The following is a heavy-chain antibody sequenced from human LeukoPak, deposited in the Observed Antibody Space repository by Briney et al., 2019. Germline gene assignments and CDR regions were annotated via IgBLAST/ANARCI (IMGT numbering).Heavy chain of an antibody. Sequence: PSETLSLTCTVSGGSISSGDYYWTWIRQPPGKGLEWIGYIYYSGSTYYNPSLKSPVTISVDTSKNQFSLKLSSVTAADTAVYYCATYSTGAGDAFDIWGQGTMVTVSS. D-gene: IGHD1-26*01. CDR1: GGSISSGDYY. CDR2: IYYSGST. CDR3: ATYSTGAGDAFDI. V-gene: IGHV4-30-4*08. J-gene: IGHJ3*02.